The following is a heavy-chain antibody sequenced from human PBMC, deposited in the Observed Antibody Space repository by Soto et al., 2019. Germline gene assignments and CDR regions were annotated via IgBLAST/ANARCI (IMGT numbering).Heavy chain of an antibody. Sequence: GGSLRLSCAASGFTFSSYWMSWVRQAPGKGLEWVANIKQVGSEKYYVDSVKGRFTISRDNAKNSLYLQMNSLRAEDTAVYYCARHGQEQATVHDAFDIWGQGTMVTVSS. CDR3: ARHGQEQATVHDAFDI. CDR2: IKQVGSEK. CDR1: GFTFSSYW. D-gene: IGHD1-26*01. J-gene: IGHJ3*02. V-gene: IGHV3-7*01.